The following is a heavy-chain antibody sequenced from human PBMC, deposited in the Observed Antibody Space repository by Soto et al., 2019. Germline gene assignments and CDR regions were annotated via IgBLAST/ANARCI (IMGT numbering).Heavy chain of an antibody. CDR3: ARLERTVTGYYYYYGVDV. CDR1: GDSISAYY. J-gene: IGHJ6*02. Sequence: SETLSLTCTVSGDSISAYYWSWIRQPPGKGLEWIGHIYNSGFTNYNPSLEGRVTISVDTSRNYFSLKVRSVTTADTAVYYCARLERTVTGYYYYYGVDVWGQGTTVPVSS. D-gene: IGHD4-17*01. V-gene: IGHV4-59*01. CDR2: IYNSGFT.